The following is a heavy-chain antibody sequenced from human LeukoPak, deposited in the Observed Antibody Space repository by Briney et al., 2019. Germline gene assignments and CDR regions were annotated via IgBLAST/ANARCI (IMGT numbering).Heavy chain of an antibody. Sequence: GRSLRLSCAASGFTFSSYAMHWVRQAPGKGLEWVAVISYDGSNKYYADSVKGRFTISRDNSKNTLYLQMNSLRAEDTAVYYCAKEGVEMATIFMGLCWRDYWGQGTLVTVSS. CDR3: AKEGVEMATIFMGLCWRDY. CDR1: GFTFSSYA. D-gene: IGHD5-24*01. J-gene: IGHJ4*02. CDR2: ISYDGSNK. V-gene: IGHV3-30-3*01.